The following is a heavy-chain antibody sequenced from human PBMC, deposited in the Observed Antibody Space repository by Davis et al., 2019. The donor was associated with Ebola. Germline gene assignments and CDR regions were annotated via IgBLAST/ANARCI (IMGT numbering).Heavy chain of an antibody. D-gene: IGHD2-2*01. V-gene: IGHV4-59*01. CDR3: ARTSRRVRSSTNGYYYYYYGMDV. Sequence: SETLSLTCTVSGGSISSYYWSWIRQPPGKGLEWIGYIYYSGSTNYNPSLKIRVTISVDTSKNQFSLKLSSVTAADTAVYYCARTSRRVRSSTNGYYYYYYGMDVWGQGTTVTVSS. CDR2: IYYSGST. CDR1: GGSISSYY. J-gene: IGHJ6*02.